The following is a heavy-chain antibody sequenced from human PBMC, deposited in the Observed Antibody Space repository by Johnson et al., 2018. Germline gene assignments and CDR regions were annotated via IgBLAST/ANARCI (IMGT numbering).Heavy chain of an antibody. D-gene: IGHD7-27*01. V-gene: IGHV4-4*02. J-gene: IGHJ5*02. Sequence: VQLQESGPGLVKPSGTLSLTCAVSGGSISSTTWWSWVRQPPGKGLECIGEIFPSGTPNHNPSLKSRATISGDTSKKQFSLKLSSVTAADTAVDYCARPPPQTGWFDPWGQGTPVTVSS. CDR1: GGSISSTTW. CDR2: IFPSGTP. CDR3: ARPPPQTGWFDP.